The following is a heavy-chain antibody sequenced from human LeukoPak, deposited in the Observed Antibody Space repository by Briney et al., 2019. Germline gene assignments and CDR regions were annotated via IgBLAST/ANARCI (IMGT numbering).Heavy chain of an antibody. J-gene: IGHJ4*02. D-gene: IGHD5-18*01. V-gene: IGHV4-34*01. CDR1: GGSFSGYY. CDR3: ARTYRIQLWLRVWYFDY. CDR2: INHSGST. Sequence: SETLSLTCAVYGGSFSGYYWSWIRQPPGKGLEWIGEINHSGSTNYNPSLKSRVTISVDTSKNQFSLKLSSVTAADTAVYYCARTYRIQLWLRVWYFDYWGQGTLVTVSS.